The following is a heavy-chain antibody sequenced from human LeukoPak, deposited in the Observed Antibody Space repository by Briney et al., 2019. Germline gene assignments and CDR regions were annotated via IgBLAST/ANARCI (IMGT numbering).Heavy chain of an antibody. CDR2: IRGSGGST. V-gene: IGHV3-23*01. Sequence: TGGSLRLSCAASGFTFSSYAMSWVRQAPGKGLEWVSAIRGSGGSTYYADSVKGRFTISRDNSKNTLYLQMNSLRAEDTAVYYCTIYPRLGWYVAYWGQGTLVTVSS. D-gene: IGHD2-2*02. CDR1: GFTFSSYA. CDR3: TIYPRLGWYVAY. J-gene: IGHJ4*02.